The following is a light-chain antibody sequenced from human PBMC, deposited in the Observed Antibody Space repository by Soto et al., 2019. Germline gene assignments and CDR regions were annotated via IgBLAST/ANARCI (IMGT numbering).Light chain of an antibody. CDR2: EVI. Sequence: QSVLTQPASVSGSPGQSITISCTGTSSDIGGYDHVSWYRQHPGKAPKLLIYEVIHRPSGVSNRFSGSKSGNTASLTISGLQADDEADYYCSSYTSRSIVVFGGGTKLTVL. CDR3: SSYTSRSIVV. CDR1: SSDIGGYDH. V-gene: IGLV2-14*01. J-gene: IGLJ2*01.